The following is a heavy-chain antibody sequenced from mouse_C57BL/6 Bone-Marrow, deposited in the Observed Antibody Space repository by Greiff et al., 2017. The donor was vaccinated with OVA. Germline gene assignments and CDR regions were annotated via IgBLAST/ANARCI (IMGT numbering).Heavy chain of an antibody. J-gene: IGHJ1*03. V-gene: IGHV14-4*01. CDR3: TTTVYFDV. CDR2: IDPENGDT. D-gene: IGHD1-1*01. CDR1: GFNIKDDY. Sequence: VQLKQSGAELVRPGASVKLSCTASGFNIKDDYMHWVKQRPEQGLEWIGWIDPENGDTEYASKFQGKATITADTSSNTAYLQLSSLTSEDTAVYYCTTTVYFDVWGTGTTVTVSS.